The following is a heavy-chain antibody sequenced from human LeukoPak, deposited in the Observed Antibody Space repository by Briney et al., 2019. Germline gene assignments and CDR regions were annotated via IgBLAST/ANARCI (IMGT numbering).Heavy chain of an antibody. D-gene: IGHD3-22*01. CDR2: ISGSGGST. CDR1: GFTFSSYA. J-gene: IGHJ4*02. CDR3: AKTIVVDTQAGYFDY. V-gene: IGHV3-23*01. Sequence: GGSLRLSCAASGFTFSSYAMSWVRQAPGKGLEWVSAISGSGGSTYYADSVKGRFTISRDNSKNTLYLQMNSVRAEDTAVYYCAKTIVVDTQAGYFDYWGQGTLVTVSS.